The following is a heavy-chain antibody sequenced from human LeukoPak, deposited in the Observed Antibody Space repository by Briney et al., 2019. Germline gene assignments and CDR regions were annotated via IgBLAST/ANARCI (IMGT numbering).Heavy chain of an antibody. CDR1: GFTFDDYG. J-gene: IGHJ5*02. CDR3: AKDASARWFGELSRWFDP. Sequence: GGSLRLSCAASGFTFDDYGMSWVRQAPGKGLEWVAVISDSGGDIDYADSVKGRFTISRDNFENTLYLQMSSLGAEDTAVYYCAKDASARWFGELSRWFDPWGQGTLVTVSS. D-gene: IGHD3-10*01. V-gene: IGHV3-23*01. CDR2: ISDSGGDI.